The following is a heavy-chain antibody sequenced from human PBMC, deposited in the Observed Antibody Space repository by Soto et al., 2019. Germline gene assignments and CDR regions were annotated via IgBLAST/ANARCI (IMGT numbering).Heavy chain of an antibody. J-gene: IGHJ4*02. CDR1: GSTFSSYT. CDR3: ARDDYGDYGRRGDY. V-gene: IGHV1-69*08. CDR2: IIPILGIA. D-gene: IGHD4-17*01. Sequence: QVQLVQSGAEVKKPGSSVKVSCKASGSTFSSYTISWVRQAPGQGLEWMGRIIPILGIANYAQKFQGRVTITADKSTSTAYMELSSLRAEDTAVYYCARDDYGDYGRRGDYWGQGTLVTVSS.